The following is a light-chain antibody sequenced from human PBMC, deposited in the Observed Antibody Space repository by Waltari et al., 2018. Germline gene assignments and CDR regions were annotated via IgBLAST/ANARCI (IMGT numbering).Light chain of an antibody. J-gene: IGLJ2*01. Sequence: QSALTQPASVSGSPGQSITISCTGTSGDVGAYNLFSWYQQHPGKAPKLMIYEVNKRPSGVFNRFSGSKSGNTASLTISGLQAEDEADYYCCSYASGSTFVFGGGTKLIVL. V-gene: IGLV2-23*02. CDR2: EVN. CDR1: SGDVGAYNL. CDR3: CSYASGSTFV.